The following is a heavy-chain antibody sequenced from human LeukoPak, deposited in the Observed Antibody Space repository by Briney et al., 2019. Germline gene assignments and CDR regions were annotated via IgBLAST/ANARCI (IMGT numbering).Heavy chain of an antibody. J-gene: IGHJ1*01. CDR2: IIPILGIA. Sequence: ASVKVSCKASGGTFSSYAISWVRQAPGQGHEWVGRIIPILGIANYAQKFQGRVTITADKSTSTAYMELSSLRSEDTAVYYCARDRQQLAEIEYFHHWGQGTLVTVSS. D-gene: IGHD6-13*01. CDR3: ARDRQQLAEIEYFHH. CDR1: GGTFSSYA. V-gene: IGHV1-69*04.